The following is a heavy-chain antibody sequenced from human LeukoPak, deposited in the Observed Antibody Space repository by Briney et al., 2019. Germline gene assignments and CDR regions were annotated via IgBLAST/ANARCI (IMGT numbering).Heavy chain of an antibody. V-gene: IGHV4-59*08. CDR3: ARWVTASSIDY. J-gene: IGHJ4*02. CDR1: GGSISTYY. CDR2: IDYSGST. Sequence: NTSETLSLTCTVSGGSISTYYWSWNRQPPGKGLEWIGYIDYSGSTNYNPSLKSRVTISVDTSKNQFFLKLSSVTAADTAVYYSARWVTASSIDYWGQGTLVTVSS. D-gene: IGHD6-6*01.